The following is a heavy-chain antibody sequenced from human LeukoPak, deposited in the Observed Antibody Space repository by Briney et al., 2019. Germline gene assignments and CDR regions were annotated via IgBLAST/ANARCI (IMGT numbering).Heavy chain of an antibody. D-gene: IGHD3-3*01. V-gene: IGHV3-30-3*01. CDR1: GFTFSSYA. CDR2: ISYDGSNK. J-gene: IGHJ4*02. CDR3: ARDQYYDFWSGYSY. Sequence: GGSLRLSCAASGFTFSSYAMHWVRQAPGKGLEWVAVISYDGSNKYYADSVKGRFTISRDNSKNTLYLQMNSLRAEDTAVYYCARDQYYDFWSGYSYWGQGTLVTASS.